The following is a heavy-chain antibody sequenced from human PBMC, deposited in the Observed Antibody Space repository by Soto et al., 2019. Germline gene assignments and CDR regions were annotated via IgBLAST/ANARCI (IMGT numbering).Heavy chain of an antibody. J-gene: IGHJ4*02. V-gene: IGHV1-69*08. CDR2: IIPILGIA. CDR1: GGTFSSYT. CDR3: ARELVVVAAGFDY. Sequence: QVQLVQSGAEVKKPGSSVKVSCKASGGTFSSYTISWVRQAPGQGLEWMGRIIPILGIANYAQKFQGRVTITAAKSTGTACMELSSLRSEDTAVYYCARELVVVAAGFDYWGQGPLVTVSS. D-gene: IGHD2-15*01.